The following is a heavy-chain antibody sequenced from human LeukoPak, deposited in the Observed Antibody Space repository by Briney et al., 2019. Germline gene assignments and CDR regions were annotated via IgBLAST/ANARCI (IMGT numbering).Heavy chain of an antibody. D-gene: IGHD5-18*01. J-gene: IGHJ4*02. CDR2: ISSSGSTI. CDR1: GFTFSSYG. Sequence: GGSLRLSCAASGFTFSSYGMHWVRQAPGKGLEWVSYISSSGSTIYYADSVKGRFTISRDNAKNSLYLQMNSLRAEDTAVYYCARERGYSYGYSDYWGQGTLVTVSS. V-gene: IGHV3-48*04. CDR3: ARERGYSYGYSDY.